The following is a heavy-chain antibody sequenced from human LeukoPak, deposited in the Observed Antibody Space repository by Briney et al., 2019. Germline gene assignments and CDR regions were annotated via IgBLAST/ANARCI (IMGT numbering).Heavy chain of an antibody. Sequence: PSETLSLTCTVSGGSISSYYWSWIRQPPGKGLEWIGYIYYSGSTNYNPSLQSRVTISVDTSKNQFSLKLSSVTAADTAVYYCARVVYGDYGWFDPWGQGTLVTVSS. D-gene: IGHD4-17*01. V-gene: IGHV4-59*01. CDR1: GGSISSYY. J-gene: IGHJ5*02. CDR3: ARVVYGDYGWFDP. CDR2: IYYSGST.